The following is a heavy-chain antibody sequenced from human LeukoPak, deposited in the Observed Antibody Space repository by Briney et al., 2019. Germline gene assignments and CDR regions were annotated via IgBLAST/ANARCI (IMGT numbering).Heavy chain of an antibody. D-gene: IGHD4-17*01. CDR2: IYYSGST. CDR1: GGSISSYY. CDR3: ARDSTVNGAFDI. Sequence: SETLSLTCTVSGGSISSYYWSWIRQPPGKGLEWIGYIYYSGSTNYNPSLKSRVTISADTSKNQMSLKLSSVTAADTAVYYCARDSTVNGAFDIWGQGTMVTVSS. J-gene: IGHJ3*02. V-gene: IGHV4-59*12.